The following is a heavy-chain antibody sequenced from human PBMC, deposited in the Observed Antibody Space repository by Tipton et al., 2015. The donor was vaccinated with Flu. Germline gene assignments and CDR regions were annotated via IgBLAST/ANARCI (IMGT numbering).Heavy chain of an antibody. V-gene: IGHV4-61*02. CDR3: ARCGSYNHYYFDH. Sequence: TLSLTCTVSGGSISSGSYYWTWIRQPAGKGLEWIGRIHPSGNTNYNPSLQSRVTMSVDTSRNQFPLSLTSVTAADAARYYCARCGSYNHYYFDHWGRGTLASVSS. D-gene: IGHD1-26*01. CDR1: GGSISSGSYY. J-gene: IGHJ2*01. CDR2: IHPSGNT.